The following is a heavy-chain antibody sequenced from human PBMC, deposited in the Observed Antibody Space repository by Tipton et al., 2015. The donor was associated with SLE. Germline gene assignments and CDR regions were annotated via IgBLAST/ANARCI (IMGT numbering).Heavy chain of an antibody. CDR2: IYYSGST. V-gene: IGHV4-39*07. J-gene: IGHJ4*02. CDR3: ARWARGFDY. CDR1: GGSRSSSNYY. Sequence: TLSLTCTVSGGSRSSSNYYWGWIRQPPGKGLEWIGTIYYSGSTYYNPSLKSRVTISVDTSKNQFSLKLSSVTAADTAVYYCARWARGFDYWGQGTLVTVSS. D-gene: IGHD3-16*01.